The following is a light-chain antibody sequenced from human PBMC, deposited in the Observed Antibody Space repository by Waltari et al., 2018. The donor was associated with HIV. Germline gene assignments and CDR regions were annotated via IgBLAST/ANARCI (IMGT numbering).Light chain of an antibody. J-gene: IGLJ2*01. CDR3: PSPSDTDFVV. CDR2: GIN. CDR1: SGDIGTF. V-gene: IGLV2-14*03. Sequence: HSVFTQPASVSGSPGQSATISCSVGSGDIGTFVSSYRQHPEKAPQLILSGINRRASGISFRFSGSKSGDTASLTISGLQTDDEAYYYCPSPSDTDFVVFGGGTLLTVL.